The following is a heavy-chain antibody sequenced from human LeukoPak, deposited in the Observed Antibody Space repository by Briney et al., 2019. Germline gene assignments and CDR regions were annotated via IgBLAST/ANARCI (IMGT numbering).Heavy chain of an antibody. CDR3: AARIAARGGRLDY. J-gene: IGHJ4*02. D-gene: IGHD6-6*01. Sequence: GGSLRLSCAASGFTFSSYAMSWVRQAPGKGLEWVSAISGSGGSTYYADSVKGRFTISRDNSKNTLYLQMNSLRAEDTAVYYCAARIAARGGRLDYWGQGTLVTVSS. V-gene: IGHV3-23*01. CDR2: ISGSGGST. CDR1: GFTFSSYA.